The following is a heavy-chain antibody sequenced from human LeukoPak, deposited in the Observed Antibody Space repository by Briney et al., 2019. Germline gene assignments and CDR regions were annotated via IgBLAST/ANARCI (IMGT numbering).Heavy chain of an antibody. CDR3: ARGLGYDSSGYYWADAFDI. Sequence: VASVKVSCKASGYTFTSYGISWVRQAPGQGLEWMGWISAYNGNTNYAQKLQGRVTMTTDTSTSTAYMELSSLRSDDTAVYYCARGLGYDSSGYYWADAFDIWGQGTMVTVSS. D-gene: IGHD3-22*01. CDR1: GYTFTSYG. J-gene: IGHJ3*02. CDR2: ISAYNGNT. V-gene: IGHV1-18*01.